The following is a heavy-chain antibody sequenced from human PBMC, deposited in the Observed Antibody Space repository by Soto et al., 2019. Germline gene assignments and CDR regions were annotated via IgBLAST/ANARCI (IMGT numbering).Heavy chain of an antibody. CDR3: ARESGGATATLDYYYFYMDV. CDR1: GYTFSDYY. Sequence: QVQLVQSGAEVKKPGASVKVSCKASGYTFSDYYIHWMRQAPGQGLEWMGWINPNSGDTKYAHKSQGRVTMTRDTSIKPAYMELSRLTSDDTAVYYCARESGGATATLDYYYFYMDVWGKGTTVTVSS. V-gene: IGHV1-2*07. J-gene: IGHJ6*03. D-gene: IGHD5-12*01. CDR2: INPNSGDT.